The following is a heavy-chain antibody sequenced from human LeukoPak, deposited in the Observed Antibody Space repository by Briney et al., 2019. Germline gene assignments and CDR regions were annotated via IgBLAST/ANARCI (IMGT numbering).Heavy chain of an antibody. D-gene: IGHD1-1*01. V-gene: IGHV3-11*01. CDR3: RTGSRGYYFDY. Sequence: GGSLRLSCAASGFTFSDYYMRWVRQAPGKGLEWVSYISSSGSNIYYADSVKGRFTISRDSAKNSLHLQMNSLRAEDTAVYYCRTGSRGYYFDYWGQGTLVTVSS. CDR1: GFTFSDYY. J-gene: IGHJ4*02. CDR2: ISSSGSNI.